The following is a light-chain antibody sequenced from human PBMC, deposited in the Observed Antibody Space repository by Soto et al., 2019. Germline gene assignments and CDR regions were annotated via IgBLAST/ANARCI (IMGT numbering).Light chain of an antibody. Sequence: QSVLTQPASVSGSPGQSITISCTATNSDSGSYNLVSWYQQHPGKAPKLLISEVSNRPSGVSYRFPGSKSANTASLTISGLQAEEEADYYCASFTSSNTYVFGTGTKVTVL. CDR2: EVS. CDR3: ASFTSSNTYV. J-gene: IGLJ1*01. CDR1: NSDSGSYNL. V-gene: IGLV2-14*02.